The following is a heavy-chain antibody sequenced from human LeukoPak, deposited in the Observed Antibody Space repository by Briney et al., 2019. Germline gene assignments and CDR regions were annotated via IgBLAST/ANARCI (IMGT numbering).Heavy chain of an antibody. Sequence: SVKVSCKASGGTFSSYAISWVRQAPGQGREWMGGIIPIFGTANYAQKFQGRVTITADESTSTAYMELSSLRSEDTAVYYCARSVSTGVVAATFDYWGQGTLVTVSS. J-gene: IGHJ4*02. V-gene: IGHV1-69*01. D-gene: IGHD2-15*01. CDR1: GGTFSSYA. CDR2: IIPIFGTA. CDR3: ARSVSTGVVAATFDY.